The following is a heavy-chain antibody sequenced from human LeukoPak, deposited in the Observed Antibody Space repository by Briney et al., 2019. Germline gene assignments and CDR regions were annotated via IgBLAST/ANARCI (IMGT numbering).Heavy chain of an antibody. CDR1: GYTFTSYA. CDR3: ARGNFGELEIDY. V-gene: IGHV1-3*01. J-gene: IGHJ4*02. Sequence: ASVKVSCKASGYTFTSYAMHWVRQAPGQRLEWMGWINAGNGNTKYSQKFQGRVTITRDTSASTAYMELSSLRSEDTAVYYSARGNFGELEIDYWGQGTLVTVSS. D-gene: IGHD3-10*01. CDR2: INAGNGNT.